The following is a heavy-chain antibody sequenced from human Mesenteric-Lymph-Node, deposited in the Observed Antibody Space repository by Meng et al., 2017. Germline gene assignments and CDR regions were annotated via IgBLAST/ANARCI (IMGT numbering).Heavy chain of an antibody. Sequence: ASVKVSCKASGYTFTDYYMYWVRQAPGQGLEWMGWINPNSGGTNYAQKLQGRVTMTTDTSTSTAYMELRSLRSDDTAVYYCARDGVVAVAGTGGFDYWGQGTLVTVSS. V-gene: IGHV1-2*02. CDR2: INPNSGGT. J-gene: IGHJ4*02. CDR3: ARDGVVAVAGTGGFDY. D-gene: IGHD6-19*01. CDR1: GYTFTDYY.